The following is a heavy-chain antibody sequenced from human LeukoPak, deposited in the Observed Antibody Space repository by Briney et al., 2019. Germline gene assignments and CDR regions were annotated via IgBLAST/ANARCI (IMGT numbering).Heavy chain of an antibody. CDR3: AREYYCSGGSCYLSWFDP. Sequence: ASVKVSCKASGGTFSSYAISWVRQAPGQGLEWMGGIIPIFGTANYALKFQGRVTITTDESTSTAYMELSSLRSEDTAVYYCAREYYCSGGSCYLSWFDPWGQGTLVTVSS. CDR2: IIPIFGTA. J-gene: IGHJ5*02. V-gene: IGHV1-69*05. D-gene: IGHD2-15*01. CDR1: GGTFSSYA.